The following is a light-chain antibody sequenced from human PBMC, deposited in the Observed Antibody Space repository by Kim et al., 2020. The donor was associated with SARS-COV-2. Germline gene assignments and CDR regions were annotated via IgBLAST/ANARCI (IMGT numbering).Light chain of an antibody. Sequence: VSTGQTASITCSGDKLGDKFACWYQQKPGQSPVLVIYQDSKRPSGIPERFSGSNSGNTATLTISGTQAMDEADYYCQAWDSSTEVFGGGTQLTVL. V-gene: IGLV3-1*01. CDR2: QDS. CDR3: QAWDSSTEV. J-gene: IGLJ3*02. CDR1: KLGDKF.